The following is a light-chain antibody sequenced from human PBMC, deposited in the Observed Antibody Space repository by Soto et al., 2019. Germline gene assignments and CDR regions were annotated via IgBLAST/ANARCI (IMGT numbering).Light chain of an antibody. CDR1: QSISDY. CDR3: QHRRNGPLT. J-gene: IGKJ4*01. CDR2: DAS. V-gene: IGKV3-11*01. Sequence: EIVLTQSPATLSLSPGETAALSCRASQSISDYLAWYQQKPGQAPRLLIYDASNRATGVPGRFRGSGSGTVFTLTISSLEPEVFAVYFCQHRRNGPLTLGGGTKVDIK.